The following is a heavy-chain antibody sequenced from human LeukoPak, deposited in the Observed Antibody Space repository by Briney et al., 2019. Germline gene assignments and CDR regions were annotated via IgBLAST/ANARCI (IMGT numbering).Heavy chain of an antibody. CDR3: ARSGGLDSSGYYSS. J-gene: IGHJ4*02. D-gene: IGHD3-22*01. Sequence: ASVKVSCKSSGYTFTSYGISLVRQAPGQGLEWMGWISAYNGNTNYAQKLQGRVTMTTDTSTSTAYMELRSLRSDDTAVYYCARSGGLDSSGYYSSWGQGTLVTVSS. CDR2: ISAYNGNT. V-gene: IGHV1-18*01. CDR1: GYTFTSYG.